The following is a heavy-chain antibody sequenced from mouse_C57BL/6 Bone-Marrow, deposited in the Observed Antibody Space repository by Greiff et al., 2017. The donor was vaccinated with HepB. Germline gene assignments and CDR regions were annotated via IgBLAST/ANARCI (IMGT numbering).Heavy chain of an antibody. Sequence: EVQLKESGPELVKPGASVKISCKASGYSFTGYYMNWVKQSPEKCLEWIGEINPSTGGTTSNQKFKAKATLTVDKSSSTAYMQLKSLTSEDSAVYYGARSGGANWDAGYAMDYWGQGTSVTVSS. CDR3: ARSGGANWDAGYAMDY. CDR1: GYSFTGYY. J-gene: IGHJ4*01. D-gene: IGHD4-1*01. V-gene: IGHV1-42*01. CDR2: INPSTGGT.